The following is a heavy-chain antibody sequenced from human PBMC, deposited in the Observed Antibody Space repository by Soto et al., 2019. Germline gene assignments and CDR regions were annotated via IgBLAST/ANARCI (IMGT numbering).Heavy chain of an antibody. CDR1: GGSISSYY. CDR2: IYYSGST. D-gene: IGHD3-3*01. V-gene: IGHV4-59*01. J-gene: IGHJ3*01. Sequence: TSETLSLTCTVSGGSISSYYWSWIRQPPGKGLEWIGYIYYSGSTNYNPSPKSRVTISVDTSKNQFSLKLSSVTAADTAVYYCARDRADYDFWSGPALDAFDVWGQGTMVTVSS. CDR3: ARDRADYDFWSGPALDAFDV.